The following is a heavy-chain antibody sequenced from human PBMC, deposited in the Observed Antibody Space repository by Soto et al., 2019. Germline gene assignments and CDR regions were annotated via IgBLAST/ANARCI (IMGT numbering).Heavy chain of an antibody. V-gene: IGHV4-30-4*01. CDR1: GGSINSGDYH. D-gene: IGHD3-16*02. CDR2: IYYSGST. J-gene: IGHJ6*02. Sequence: PSETLSLTCTVSGGSINSGDYHWSWIRQSPGKGLEWIGAIYYSGSTYYNPSLKSRIRISVDTSKNQFSLKVNSVTAADTAVYYCARDYRVPSAAAMDVWGQGTTVTVYS. CDR3: ARDYRVPSAAAMDV.